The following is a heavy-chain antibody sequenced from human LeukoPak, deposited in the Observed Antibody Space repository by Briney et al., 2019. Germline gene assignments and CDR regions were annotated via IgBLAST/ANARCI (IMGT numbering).Heavy chain of an antibody. Sequence: GGSLRLSCAASGFTFSGHSMTWVRQAPGKGLEWVANINLDGSERFYVDFVRGRFTISGDNADNSMYLQMNSLRAEDTAVYYCGRVIAGAIDYWGQGTLVTVSS. CDR2: INLDGSER. J-gene: IGHJ4*02. CDR3: GRVIAGAIDY. D-gene: IGHD6-13*01. V-gene: IGHV3-7*01. CDR1: GFTFSGHS.